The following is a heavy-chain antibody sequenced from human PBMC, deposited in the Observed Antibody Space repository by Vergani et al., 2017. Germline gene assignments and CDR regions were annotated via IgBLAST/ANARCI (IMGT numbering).Heavy chain of an antibody. Sequence: EVQLLESGGGLVQPGGSLRLPCAASGFPFRRYAMSWVRQAPGKGLEWVSAISGSGGSTYYADSGKGRFTISRDNSKNTLYLQMNSLRAEDTAVYYCAKGRVRIRSMIVVVITPDYWGQGTLVTVSS. D-gene: IGHD3-22*01. CDR2: ISGSGGST. CDR1: GFPFRRYA. CDR3: AKGRVRIRSMIVVVITPDY. V-gene: IGHV3-23*01. J-gene: IGHJ4*02.